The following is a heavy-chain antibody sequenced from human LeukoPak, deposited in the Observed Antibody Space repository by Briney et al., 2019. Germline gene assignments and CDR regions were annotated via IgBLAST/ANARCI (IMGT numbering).Heavy chain of an antibody. CDR3: ARESVAGYFDY. J-gene: IGHJ4*02. Sequence: PGGSLRLSCAASGFSISSYEMNWVRQAPGKGLEWVANIKQDGSEKYYVDSVKGRFTISRDNAKNSLYLQMNSLRAEDTAVYYCARESVAGYFDYWGQGTLVTVSS. D-gene: IGHD6-19*01. CDR1: GFSISSYE. V-gene: IGHV3-7*01. CDR2: IKQDGSEK.